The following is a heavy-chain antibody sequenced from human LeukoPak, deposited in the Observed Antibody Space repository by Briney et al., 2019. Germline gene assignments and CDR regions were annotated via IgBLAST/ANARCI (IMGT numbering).Heavy chain of an antibody. CDR2: IIPIFGTA. V-gene: IGHV1-69*05. CDR3: ARGVLWFGNRPYYYYYYMDV. J-gene: IGHJ6*03. CDR1: GGTFSSYA. D-gene: IGHD3-10*01. Sequence: SAKVSCKASGGTFSSYAISWVRQAPGQGLEWMGGIIPIFGTANYAQKFQGRVTITTDESTSTAYMELSSLRSEDTAVYYCARGVLWFGNRPYYYYYYMDVWGKGTTVTVSS.